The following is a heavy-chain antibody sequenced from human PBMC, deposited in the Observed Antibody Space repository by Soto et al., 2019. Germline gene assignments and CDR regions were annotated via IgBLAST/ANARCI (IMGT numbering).Heavy chain of an antibody. CDR2: IYYSGST. V-gene: IGHV4-61*01. CDR3: ARDDAFDI. J-gene: IGHJ3*02. Sequence: SVTRSLSSTVSGDYVGGGHAYLSWIRQPPGKGLEWIGYIYYSGSTNYNPSLKSRVTISVDTSQNQFSLKLSSVTAADTAVYYCARDDAFDIWGQGTMVT. CDR1: GDYVGGGHAY.